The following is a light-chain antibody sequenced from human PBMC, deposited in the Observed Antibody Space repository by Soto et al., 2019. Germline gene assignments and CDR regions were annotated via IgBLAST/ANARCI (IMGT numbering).Light chain of an antibody. CDR3: RQDANSPWT. CDR2: GAS. J-gene: IGKJ1*01. CDR1: QSVSSRF. V-gene: IGKV3-20*01. Sequence: DIVLTQSPGTMSFSPVERATLSCMASQSVSSRFLAWSQQIPGQAPRLLIYGASSRATCIPDRFSGSGSGTAFTLTISILEPEDFAMYYCRQDANSPWTFGHGTQVEIK.